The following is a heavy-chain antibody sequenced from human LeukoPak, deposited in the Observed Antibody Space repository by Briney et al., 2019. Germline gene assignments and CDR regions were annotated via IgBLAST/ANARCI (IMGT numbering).Heavy chain of an antibody. D-gene: IGHD3-10*01. CDR3: ARDPYGSGKEGY. CDR1: GGTFSSYA. V-gene: IGHV1-69*05. Sequence: GTSVKVSCKASGGTFSSYAISWARQAPGQGLEWMGGIIPIFGTANYAQKFQGRVTITTDESTSTAYMELSSLRSEDTAVYYCARDPYGSGKEGYWGQGTLVTVSS. CDR2: IIPIFGTA. J-gene: IGHJ4*02.